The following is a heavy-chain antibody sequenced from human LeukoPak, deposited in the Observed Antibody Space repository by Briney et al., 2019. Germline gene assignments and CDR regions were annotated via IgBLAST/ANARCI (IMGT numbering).Heavy chain of an antibody. CDR2: IYSGGST. V-gene: IGHV3-66*01. D-gene: IGHD6-19*01. CDR3: ARDRSSGWTFDY. J-gene: IGHJ4*02. Sequence: GGSLRLSCAASGFTVSSNYMSWVRQAPGKGLEWVSIIYSGGSTYYADSVKGRFTISRDNAKNSLYLQMNSLRAEDTAVYYCARDRSSGWTFDYWGQGTLVTVSS. CDR1: GFTVSSNY.